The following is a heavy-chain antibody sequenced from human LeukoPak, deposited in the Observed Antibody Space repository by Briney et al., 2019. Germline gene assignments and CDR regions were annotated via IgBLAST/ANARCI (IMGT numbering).Heavy chain of an antibody. CDR2: IYSGGST. Sequence: QPGGSLRLSCAASGFTVSSNYMSWVRQAPGKGLEWVSVIYSGGSTYYADSVKGRFTISRDNAKNSLYLQMNSLRAEDTAVYYCARDKGYYDSRFDYWGQGTLVTVSS. D-gene: IGHD3-22*01. J-gene: IGHJ4*02. CDR3: ARDKGYYDSRFDY. CDR1: GFTVSSNY. V-gene: IGHV3-53*01.